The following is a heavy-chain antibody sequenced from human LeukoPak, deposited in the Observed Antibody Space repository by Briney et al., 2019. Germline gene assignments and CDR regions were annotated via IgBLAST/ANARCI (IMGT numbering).Heavy chain of an antibody. J-gene: IGHJ4*02. CDR3: AKEQYSQIFDY. CDR2: ISGSGDST. CDR1: GFTFSSYA. D-gene: IGHD5-18*01. V-gene: IGHV3-23*01. Sequence: PGGSLRLSCAASGFTFSSYAMSWVRQAPGKGLEWISDISGSGDSTYYTDSVKGRFTISRDNSTKTLYLQMISLRAEDTAVYYCAKEQYSQIFDYWGQGTLVTVSS.